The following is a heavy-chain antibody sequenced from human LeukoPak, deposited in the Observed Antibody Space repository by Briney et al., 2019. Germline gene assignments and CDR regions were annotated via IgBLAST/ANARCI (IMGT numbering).Heavy chain of an antibody. Sequence: GGSLRLSCAASGFTFSSYAMHWVRQAPGKGLEYVSAISSNGGSTYYANSVEGRFTISRDNSKNTLYLQMGSLRAEDMAVYYCAREVGVTIFDYWGQGTLVTVSS. V-gene: IGHV3-64*01. CDR2: ISSNGGST. CDR3: AREVGVTIFDY. J-gene: IGHJ4*02. CDR1: GFTFSSYA. D-gene: IGHD3-3*01.